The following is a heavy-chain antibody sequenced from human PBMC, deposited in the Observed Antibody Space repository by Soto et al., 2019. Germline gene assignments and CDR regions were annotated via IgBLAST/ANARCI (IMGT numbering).Heavy chain of an antibody. J-gene: IGHJ5*02. CDR3: ARERGYPHWIDP. Sequence: SETLSLTCSVSGGSVSSESYYWSWIRQTPGKGLEWIGNVENSGGTKYNPSPKSRVTISVDTSKNQFSLKLSSVTGADTAVYYCARERGYPHWIDPWGQGTLVTVSS. CDR2: VENSGGT. D-gene: IGHD3-16*02. V-gene: IGHV4-61*01. CDR1: GGSVSSESYY.